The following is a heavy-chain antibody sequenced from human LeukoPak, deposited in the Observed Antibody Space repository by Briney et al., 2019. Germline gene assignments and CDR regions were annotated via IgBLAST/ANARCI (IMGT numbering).Heavy chain of an antibody. Sequence: PSGTLSLTCAVSGGSISSGGYSWSWIRQPPGKGLEWIGYIYHSGSTYYNPSLKSRVTISVDRSKNQFSLKLSSVTAADTAVYYCARGLNRLVDYWGQGTLVTVSS. CDR3: ARGLNRLVDY. CDR2: IYHSGST. V-gene: IGHV4-30-2*01. D-gene: IGHD2-21*01. CDR1: GGSISSGGYS. J-gene: IGHJ4*02.